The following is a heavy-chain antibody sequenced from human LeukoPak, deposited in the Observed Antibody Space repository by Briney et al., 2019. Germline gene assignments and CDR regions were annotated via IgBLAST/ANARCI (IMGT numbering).Heavy chain of an antibody. CDR2: ISYDGSNK. V-gene: IGHV3-30-3*01. CDR1: GFTFSSYA. J-gene: IGHJ4*02. CDR3: ARAFYDYVWGQDY. D-gene: IGHD3-16*01. Sequence: PPGGSLRLSCAASGFTFSSYAMHWVRQAPGKGLEWVAVISYDGSNKYYADSVKGRFTISRDNSKNTLYLQMNSLRAEDTAVYYCARAFYDYVWGQDYWGQGTLVTVSS.